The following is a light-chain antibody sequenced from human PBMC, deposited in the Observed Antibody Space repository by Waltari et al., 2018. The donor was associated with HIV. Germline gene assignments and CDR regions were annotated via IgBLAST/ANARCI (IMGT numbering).Light chain of an antibody. V-gene: IGKV1-12*01. J-gene: IGKJ4*01. Sequence: IQMTQSPSYVSASIGDTVTLSCRANESIGALLAWYQQRPGDAPRLLVYSASRRETGCALKFVVFGAETAFTLTISGLDPEDFATYYCQQASSFPHTFGGGTKV. CDR1: ESIGAL. CDR3: QQASSFPHT. CDR2: SAS.